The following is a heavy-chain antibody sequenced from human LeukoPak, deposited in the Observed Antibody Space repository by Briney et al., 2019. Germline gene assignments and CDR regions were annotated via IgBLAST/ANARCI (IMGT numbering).Heavy chain of an antibody. V-gene: IGHV3-53*01. J-gene: IGHJ1*01. CDR2: IYSGGST. CDR3: ASMYFSQYLQH. CDR1: GFTVNSNY. Sequence: GGSLRLSCAASGFTVNSNYMSWVRQAPGKELEWVSVIYSGGSTYYADSVKGRFTISRDNSKNTLYLQMNSLRAEDTAVYYCASMYFSQYLQHWGQGTLATVSS. D-gene: IGHD2-8*01.